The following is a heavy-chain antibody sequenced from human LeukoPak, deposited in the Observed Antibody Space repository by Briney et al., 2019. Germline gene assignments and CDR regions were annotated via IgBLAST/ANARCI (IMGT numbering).Heavy chain of an antibody. CDR2: IYYSGST. D-gene: IGHD6-6*01. CDR1: GGSVSTDY. J-gene: IGHJ3*02. CDR3: ARDRYSSSVFDI. Sequence: SETLSLTCTVSGGSVSTDYWSWIRQPPGKGLEWIGYIYYSGSTNYNPSLKGRVTISVDTSKNQFSLRLSSVTAADTAVYYCARDRYSSSVFDIWGQGTMVTVSS. V-gene: IGHV4-59*02.